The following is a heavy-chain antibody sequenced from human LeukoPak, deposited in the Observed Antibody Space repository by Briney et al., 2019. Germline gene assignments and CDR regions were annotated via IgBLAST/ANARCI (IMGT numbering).Heavy chain of an antibody. CDR2: ISYDGSNK. CDR3: AKAPPIITLIGFGHYFDS. D-gene: IGHD3-22*01. CDR1: GFTFSSYA. V-gene: IGHV3-30-3*01. Sequence: GGSLRLSCAASGFTFSSYAIHWVRQAPGKGLEWVAAISYDGSNKYYADSVKGRFTISRDNSGTTLFLQMNSLRAEDAALYYCAKAPPIITLIGFGHYFDSWGLGTLVTVSS. J-gene: IGHJ4*02.